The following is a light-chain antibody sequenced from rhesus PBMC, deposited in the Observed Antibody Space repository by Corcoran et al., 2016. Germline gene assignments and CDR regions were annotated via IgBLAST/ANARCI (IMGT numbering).Light chain of an antibody. J-gene: IGKJ2*01. Sequence: DIQMTHSPSSLSASVGDTVTITCRASQSISSWLDWYQQKPGKAPKLLIYKAASLQSGVPSRFSGNGSGTDFTLTISSLQPEDFATYYCRQYSSSPYSFGQGTKVEIK. CDR1: QSISSW. CDR3: RQYSSSPYS. V-gene: IGKV1-22*01. CDR2: KAA.